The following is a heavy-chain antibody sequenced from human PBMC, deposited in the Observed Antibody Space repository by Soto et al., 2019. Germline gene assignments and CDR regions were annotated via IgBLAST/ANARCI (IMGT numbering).Heavy chain of an antibody. CDR1: GFTFSNAW. CDR2: IKSKTAGGTT. D-gene: IGHD1-26*01. CDR3: STLSGDYPAHY. V-gene: IGHV3-15*07. Sequence: EVQLVESGGGLVKPGGSLRLSCAASGFTFSNAWMTWVRQAPGKGLEWVGRIKSKTAGGTTDYAAPVKGRFTISRDDSTNTLNLQMNSLKSEDTAVYFCSTLSGDYPAHYWGQGTLVTVSP. J-gene: IGHJ4*02.